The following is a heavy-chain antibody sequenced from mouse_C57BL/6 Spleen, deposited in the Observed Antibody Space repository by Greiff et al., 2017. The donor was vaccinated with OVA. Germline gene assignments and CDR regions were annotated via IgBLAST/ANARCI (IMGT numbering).Heavy chain of an antibody. D-gene: IGHD2-1*01. CDR1: GYTFTSYW. Sequence: VQLQQPGAELVKPGASVKLSCKASGYTFTSYWMHWVKQRPGQGLEWIGMIHPNSGSTNYNEKFKSKTTLTVDKSSGTAYMQLSSLTSEDSAVYYCARFYYGNYEDWYFDVWGTGTTVTVSS. CDR2: IHPNSGST. V-gene: IGHV1-64*01. J-gene: IGHJ1*03. CDR3: ARFYYGNYEDWYFDV.